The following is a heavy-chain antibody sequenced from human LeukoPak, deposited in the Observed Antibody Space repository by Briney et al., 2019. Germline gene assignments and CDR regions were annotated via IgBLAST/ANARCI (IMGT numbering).Heavy chain of an antibody. V-gene: IGHV1-2*02. CDR3: APAGGYCSSTSCYFDY. CDR2: INPNSGGT. J-gene: IGHJ4*02. D-gene: IGHD2-2*01. Sequence: VSVKVSCKASGYTFTGYYMHWLRQAPGQGLEWMGWINPNSGGTNYAQKFQGRVTTTRDTSISTAYMELSRLRSDDTAVYYCAPAGGYCSSTSCYFDYWGQGTLVTVSS. CDR1: GYTFTGYY.